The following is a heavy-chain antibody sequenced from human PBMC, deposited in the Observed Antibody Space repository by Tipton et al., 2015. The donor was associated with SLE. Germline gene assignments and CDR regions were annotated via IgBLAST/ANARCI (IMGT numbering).Heavy chain of an antibody. V-gene: IGHV3-21*04. CDR3: AKGSDFDI. Sequence: SLRLSCAASGFTFSSYSMNWVRQAPGKGLEWVSSITSSSSYIYYADSVKGRFTISRDNAKNTLHLQMNSLRAEDTAVYYCAKGSDFDIWGQGTLVTVSS. CDR1: GFTFSSYS. J-gene: IGHJ4*02. D-gene: IGHD3-10*01. CDR2: ITSSSSYI.